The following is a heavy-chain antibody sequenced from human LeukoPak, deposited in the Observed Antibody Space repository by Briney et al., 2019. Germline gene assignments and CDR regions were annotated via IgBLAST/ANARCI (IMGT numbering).Heavy chain of an antibody. CDR3: ARDSYSGSYYGRGDGFDI. D-gene: IGHD1-26*01. Sequence: ASVKVSCKASGGTFSSYAISWVRQAPGQGLEWMGGIIPIFGTANYAQKFQGRVTITADESTSTAYLELSSLRSEDTAVYYCARDSYSGSYYGRGDGFDIWGQGTMVTVSS. CDR1: GGTFSSYA. V-gene: IGHV1-69*13. CDR2: IIPIFGTA. J-gene: IGHJ3*02.